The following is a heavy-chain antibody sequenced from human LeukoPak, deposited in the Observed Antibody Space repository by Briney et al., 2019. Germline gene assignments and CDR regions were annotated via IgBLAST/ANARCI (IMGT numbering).Heavy chain of an antibody. D-gene: IGHD5-24*01. CDR3: ARLVEMATNYYYYYMDV. V-gene: IGHV1-69*05. Sequence: ASVKVSCKASGGTFSSYAISWVQQAPGQGLEWMGGIIPIFGTANYAQKFQGRVTITTDESTSTAYMELSSLRSEDTAVYYCARLVEMATNYYYYYMDVWGKGTTVTVSS. J-gene: IGHJ6*03. CDR1: GGTFSSYA. CDR2: IIPIFGTA.